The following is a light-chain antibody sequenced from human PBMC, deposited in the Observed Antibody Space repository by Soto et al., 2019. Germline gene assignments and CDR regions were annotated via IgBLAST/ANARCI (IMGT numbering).Light chain of an antibody. V-gene: IGKV3-15*01. J-gene: IGKJ1*01. Sequence: EIVMTQSPATLSVSPWEGVTLSCRASQSVRSHLAWYQQKPGQPPRLLIYGASTRATGIPARFSGSGFGTEFTLTISSLQSEDFATYYCQQYNSYSTWTFGQGTKVDIK. CDR2: GAS. CDR1: QSVRSH. CDR3: QQYNSYSTWT.